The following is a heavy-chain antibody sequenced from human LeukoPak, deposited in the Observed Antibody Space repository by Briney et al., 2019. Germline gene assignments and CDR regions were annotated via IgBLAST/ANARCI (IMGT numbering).Heavy chain of an antibody. CDR1: GYTFSSYY. J-gene: IGHJ4*02. D-gene: IGHD1-26*01. Sequence: GASVTVSCKASGYTFSSYYIHWVRQAPGQGLEWMGIINPSGGITTYAQKFEGRVTITRDTSTSTVDMKLSRLRSEDTAVYYCARYSGSYHTYFDSWGQGTLVTVSS. CDR3: ARYSGSYHTYFDS. CDR2: INPSGGIT. V-gene: IGHV1-46*01.